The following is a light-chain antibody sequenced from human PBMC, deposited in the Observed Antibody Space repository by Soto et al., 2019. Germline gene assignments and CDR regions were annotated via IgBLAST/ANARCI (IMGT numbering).Light chain of an antibody. CDR1: SSNIGNNY. J-gene: IGLJ3*02. CDR2: RSS. V-gene: IGLV1-47*01. Sequence: QSAVTQPPSVSGTPGQRVTLSCSGSSSNIGNNYVYWYQQLPGTAPKLLIYRSSQRPSGVPDRFSGSKSGTSASLAISGLRSEDEADYFCAAWDDSLNGLWVFGGGTKLTVL. CDR3: AAWDDSLNGLWV.